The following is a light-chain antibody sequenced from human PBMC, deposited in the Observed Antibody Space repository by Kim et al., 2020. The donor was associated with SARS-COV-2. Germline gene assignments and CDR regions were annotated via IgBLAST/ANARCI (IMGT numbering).Light chain of an antibody. CDR3: HVLDSSSDHVV. CDR1: NIGSKS. J-gene: IGLJ2*01. Sequence: APGKPASLTCGGNNIGSKSVHWYQQKPGQAPVLVVDDDSDRPSGIPERFSGSNSGNTATLTISRVEAVDESDYYCHVLDSSSDHVVFGGGTQLTVL. CDR2: DDS. V-gene: IGLV3-21*03.